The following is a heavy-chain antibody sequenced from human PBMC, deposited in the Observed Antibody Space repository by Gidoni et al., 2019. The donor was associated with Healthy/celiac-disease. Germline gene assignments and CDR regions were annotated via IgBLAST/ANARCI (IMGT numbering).Heavy chain of an antibody. D-gene: IGHD3-10*01. Sequence: EVQLLESGGGLVQPGGSLRLSCAASGFTFSSYAMSWVRQAPGKGLEWVSAISGSGGSTYYADSVKGRFTISRDNSKNTLYLQMNSLRAEDTAVYYCANNYGSGNPVMRDVFLGPFDYWGQGTLVTVSS. CDR2: ISGSGGST. CDR3: ANNYGSGNPVMRDVFLGPFDY. CDR1: GFTFSSYA. V-gene: IGHV3-23*01. J-gene: IGHJ4*02.